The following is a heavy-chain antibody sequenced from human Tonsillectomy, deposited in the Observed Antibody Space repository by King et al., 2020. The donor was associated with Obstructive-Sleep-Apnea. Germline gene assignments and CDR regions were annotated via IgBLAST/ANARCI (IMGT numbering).Heavy chain of an antibody. V-gene: IGHV1-8*01. Sequence: QLVQYGAEVKKPGASVKVSCKASGYTFTSYDIHWVRQASGQGLEWMGWMNPNSGNTGYAQKFQGRVTMTRNTSISTAYMELSSLRSEDTAVYYCARVYARLFIGYYFDCWGQGTLVTVSS. CDR2: MNPNSGNT. J-gene: IGHJ4*02. CDR3: ARVYARLFIGYYFDC. D-gene: IGHD2-8*01. CDR1: GYTFTSYD.